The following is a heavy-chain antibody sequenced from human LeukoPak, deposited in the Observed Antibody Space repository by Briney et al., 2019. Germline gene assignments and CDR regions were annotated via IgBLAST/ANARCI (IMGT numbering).Heavy chain of an antibody. V-gene: IGHV3-74*01. CDR3: ARDRRSWYVAENVAHDY. CDR2: TNSDGSTI. D-gene: IGHD6-13*01. CDR1: GFTFSSFW. Sequence: GGSLRLSCAASGFTFSSFWMHWVRQAPGKGLVWVSHTNSDGSTIDYADSVRGRFTISRDNAKNTLFLQMNSLTVEDTAVYYCARDRRSWYVAENVAHDYWGQGTLVTVSS. J-gene: IGHJ4*02.